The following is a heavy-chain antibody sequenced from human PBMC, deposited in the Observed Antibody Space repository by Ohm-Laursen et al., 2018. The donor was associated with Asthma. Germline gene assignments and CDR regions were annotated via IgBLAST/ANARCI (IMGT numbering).Heavy chain of an antibody. CDR1: GCTFSNYV. Sequence: SETLSCKPSGCTFSNYVFGGGRQAPGQGIEWMGGINSVFGATDYGQKFRGRDTSPADESTATVNLELNSLRSDDTALYYCCRKRGSCITSACYSLDFWGQGTLVTVSS. D-gene: IGHD2-15*01. CDR3: CRKRGSCITSACYSLDF. J-gene: IGHJ4*02. CDR2: INSVFGAT. V-gene: IGHV1-69*13.